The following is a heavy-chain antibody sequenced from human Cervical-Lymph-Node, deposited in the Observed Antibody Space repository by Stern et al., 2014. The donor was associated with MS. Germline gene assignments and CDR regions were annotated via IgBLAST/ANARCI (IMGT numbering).Heavy chain of an antibody. CDR3: FLHDDHDY. CDR2: IGSGSTTI. J-gene: IGHJ4*02. CDR1: GFTFSNYN. V-gene: IGHV3-48*02. D-gene: IGHD2/OR15-2a*01. Sequence: EVQLVESGGGLVQPGGSLRLSCAASGFTFSNYNMNWVRQAPGQGLEWVSYIGSGSTTIYYADSVKGRFTISRDNAKNSLYLQMNSLRDEDAAVYYCFLHDDHDYWGQGTLVTVSS.